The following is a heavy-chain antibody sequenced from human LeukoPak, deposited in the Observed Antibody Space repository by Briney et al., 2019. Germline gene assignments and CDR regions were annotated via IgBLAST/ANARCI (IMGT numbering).Heavy chain of an antibody. V-gene: IGHV1-18*04. J-gene: IGHJ4*02. CDR2: ISAYNGNT. Sequence: GASVKVSCKASGYTFTSYYMHWVRQAPGQGLEWMGWISAYNGNTNYAQKLQGRVTMTTDTSTSTAYMELRSLRSDDTAVYYCARDSSGGGFDYWGQGALVTVSS. CDR1: GYTFTSYY. CDR3: ARDSSGGGFDY. D-gene: IGHD3-22*01.